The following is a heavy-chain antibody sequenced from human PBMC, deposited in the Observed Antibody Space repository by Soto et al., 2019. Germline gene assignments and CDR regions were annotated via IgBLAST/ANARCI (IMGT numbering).Heavy chain of an antibody. CDR3: ARDAETRAVAGGFDY. V-gene: IGHV4-4*02. D-gene: IGHD6-19*01. J-gene: IGHJ4*02. CDR1: GGSISSSNW. Sequence: QVQLQESGPGLVKPSGTLSLTCAVSGGSISSSNWWSWVRQPPGKGLEWSGEIYHSGSTNYNPSHKGPVTITVDKAKNRCSLKRSAVTAADTAVYYCARDAETRAVAGGFDYWGQGTLDTVFS. CDR2: IYHSGST.